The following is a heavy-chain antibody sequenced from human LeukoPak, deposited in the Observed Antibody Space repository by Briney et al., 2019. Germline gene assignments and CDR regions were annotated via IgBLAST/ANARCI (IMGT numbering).Heavy chain of an antibody. Sequence: GGSLRLSCAASGFTFSSYAMSWVRQAPGKGLEWVAAISGSGGSTYYADSVKGRFTISSDNSKNTLYLQMNSLRAEDTAVYYCARDQGIFDYWGQGTLVTVSS. CDR3: ARDQGIFDY. V-gene: IGHV3-23*01. CDR1: GFTFSSYA. J-gene: IGHJ4*02. CDR2: ISGSGGST.